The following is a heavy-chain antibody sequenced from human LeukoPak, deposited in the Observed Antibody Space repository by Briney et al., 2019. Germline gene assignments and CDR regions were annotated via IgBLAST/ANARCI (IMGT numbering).Heavy chain of an antibody. CDR3: AITPSGSYLDY. Sequence: AASVKVSCKASGYTFTGYYMHWVRQAPGQGLEWMGWINPNSGGTNYAQKFQGRVTMTRDTSISTANMELSRLRSDDTAVYYCAITPSGSYLDYWGQGTLVTVSS. CDR2: INPNSGGT. D-gene: IGHD1-26*01. J-gene: IGHJ4*02. V-gene: IGHV1-2*02. CDR1: GYTFTGYY.